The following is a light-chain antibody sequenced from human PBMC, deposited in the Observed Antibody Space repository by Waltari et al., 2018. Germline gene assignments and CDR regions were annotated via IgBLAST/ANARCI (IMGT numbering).Light chain of an antibody. CDR3: GTWDSSLSGAV. V-gene: IGLV1-51*02. CDR1: SSNIGNNY. J-gene: IGLJ7*01. CDR2: ENT. Sequence: QSVLTQPPSVSAAPGQRVTISCSGGSSNIGNNYVSWYRQFPGTAPKLLIYENTVRPSGIPGRFAGSKSGTSATLDITVLQAGDEADYYCGTWDSSLSGAVFGGGTHLTVL.